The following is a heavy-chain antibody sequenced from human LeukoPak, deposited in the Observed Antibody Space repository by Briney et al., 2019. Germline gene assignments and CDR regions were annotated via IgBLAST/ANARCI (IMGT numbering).Heavy chain of an antibody. CDR2: IIPILGIA. D-gene: IGHD2/OR15-2a*01. CDR1: GGTFSSYA. Sequence: SVKVSCKASGGTFSSYAISWVRQAPGQGLEWMGRIIPILGIANYAQKFQGRVTMTRDTSTSTVYMELSSLRSEDTAVYYCAREGSDNNFDYWGQGTLVTVSS. J-gene: IGHJ4*02. V-gene: IGHV1-69*04. CDR3: AREGSDNNFDY.